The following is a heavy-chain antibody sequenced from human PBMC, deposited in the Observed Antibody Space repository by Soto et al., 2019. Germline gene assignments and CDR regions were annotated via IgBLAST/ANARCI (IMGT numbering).Heavy chain of an antibody. J-gene: IGHJ3*02. V-gene: IGHV4-39*01. CDR3: ARPYPYSGSYRWEDAFDI. Sequence: QLQLQESGPGLVKPSETLSLTCTVSGGSISSSSYYWGWIRQPPGKGLEWIGSIYYSGSTYYNPSLKSRVTISVDTSKNQFSLKLSSVTAADTAVYYCARPYPYSGSYRWEDAFDIWGQGTMVTVSS. CDR1: GGSISSSSYY. CDR2: IYYSGST. D-gene: IGHD1-26*01.